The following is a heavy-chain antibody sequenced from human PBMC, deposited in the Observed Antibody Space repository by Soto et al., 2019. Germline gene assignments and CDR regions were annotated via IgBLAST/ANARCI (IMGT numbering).Heavy chain of an antibody. CDR2: ISSSSSYI. D-gene: IGHD3-3*02. J-gene: IGHJ4*02. V-gene: IGHV3-21*01. Sequence: PGGSLRLSCAASGFTFSSYSMNWVRQAPGKGLEWVSSISSSSSYIYYADSVKGRFTISRDNAKNTLYLQMNSLRAEDTAVYYCASHLAGTRDYWGQGTLVTVSS. CDR3: ASHLAGTRDY. CDR1: GFTFSSYS.